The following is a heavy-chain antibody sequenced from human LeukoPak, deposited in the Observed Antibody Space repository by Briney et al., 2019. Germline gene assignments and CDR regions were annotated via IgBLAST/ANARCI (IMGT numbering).Heavy chain of an antibody. Sequence: GGSLRLSRTASGFTFSNYWMGWVRQAPGKGLEWVANIKEDGTTIYYVDSVKGRFTISRDNAKNSLYLQMNSVRDEDTAVYYCARDEEEYSSSSVDYWGQGTLVTVSS. D-gene: IGHD6-6*01. CDR2: IKEDGTTI. J-gene: IGHJ4*02. V-gene: IGHV3-7*01. CDR1: GFTFSNYW. CDR3: ARDEEEYSSSSVDY.